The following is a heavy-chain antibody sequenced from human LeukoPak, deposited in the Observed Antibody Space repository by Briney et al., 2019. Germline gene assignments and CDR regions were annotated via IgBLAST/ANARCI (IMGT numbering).Heavy chain of an antibody. D-gene: IGHD1-26*01. CDR2: LYSGGST. Sequence: SGGSLRLSCAASGFSVSDTYMSWVRQAPGKGLDWVSLLYSGGSTHYADSVKGRFTISRDKSKNMLSLQMNSLRAEDTAVYYCARGKSGIYTRPFDYWGQGTLVTVCS. J-gene: IGHJ4*02. CDR1: GFSVSDTY. V-gene: IGHV3-66*01. CDR3: ARGKSGIYTRPFDY.